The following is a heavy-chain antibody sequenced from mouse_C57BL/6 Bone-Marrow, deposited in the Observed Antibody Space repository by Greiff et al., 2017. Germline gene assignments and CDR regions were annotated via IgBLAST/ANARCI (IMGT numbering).Heavy chain of an antibody. D-gene: IGHD1-1*01. Sequence: VQLQQPGAELVKPGASVKLSCKASGYTFTSYWMHWVKQRPGRGLGWIGRIDPNSGGTKYNEKFKSKATLTVDKPSSTAYMQLSSLTSEDSAVYYCARRYGSSYWYFDVWGTGTTVTVSS. J-gene: IGHJ1*03. CDR2: IDPNSGGT. CDR1: GYTFTSYW. V-gene: IGHV1-72*01. CDR3: ARRYGSSYWYFDV.